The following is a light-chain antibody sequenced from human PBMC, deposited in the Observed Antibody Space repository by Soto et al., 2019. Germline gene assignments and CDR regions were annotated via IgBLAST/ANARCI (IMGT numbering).Light chain of an antibody. J-gene: IGKJ1*01. CDR3: QQSYSTPRT. CDR2: AAS. Sequence: DIQMTQSPSSLSASVGDRVTITCRASQSISSYLNWYQQKPGKAPKLLIYAASSLQSGVPSRFSGSGSGTECTHTTSSLQPEDFATDDGQQSYSTPRTFGQGTKVEIK. CDR1: QSISSY. V-gene: IGKV1-39*01.